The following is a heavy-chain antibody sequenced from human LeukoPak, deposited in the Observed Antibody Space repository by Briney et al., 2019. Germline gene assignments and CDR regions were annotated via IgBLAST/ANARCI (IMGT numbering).Heavy chain of an antibody. Sequence: GGSLRLSCAASGFTFSSYAMSWVRQAPGKGLEWVAVISSDGSTKYYEDSMRGRFTISRDNSNNTLYLQMNRAEDTAVYYCARARIAALPTTLMDVWGQGTTVTVSS. D-gene: IGHD6-6*01. CDR2: ISSDGSTK. CDR3: ARARIAALPTTLMDV. J-gene: IGHJ6*02. V-gene: IGHV3-30*03. CDR1: GFTFSSYA.